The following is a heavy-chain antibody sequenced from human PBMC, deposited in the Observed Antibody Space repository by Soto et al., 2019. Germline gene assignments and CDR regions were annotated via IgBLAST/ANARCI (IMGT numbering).Heavy chain of an antibody. CDR1: GYTFNRYY. D-gene: IGHD3-10*01. Sequence: ASVKVSCKASGYTFNRYYMHWVRQAPGPGLEWMGWISPHTGGTTYAQKFQGRVTMTRDTSVSTAFMELSRLGSDDTAVYYCALWPLYYYYGMDVWGQGTTVTVSS. J-gene: IGHJ6*02. V-gene: IGHV1-2*02. CDR3: ALWPLYYYYGMDV. CDR2: ISPHTGGT.